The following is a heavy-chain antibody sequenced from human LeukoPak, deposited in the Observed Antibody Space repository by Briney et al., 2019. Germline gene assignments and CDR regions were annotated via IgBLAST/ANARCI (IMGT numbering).Heavy chain of an antibody. J-gene: IGHJ3*02. V-gene: IGHV3-21*01. CDR1: GFTVSSNY. Sequence: GGSLRLSCAASGFTVSSNYMSWVRQAPGKGLEWVSSISSSSSYIYYADSVKGRFTISRDNAKNSLYLQMNSLRAEDTAVYYRARSIAVAALVGVGVGAFDIWGQGTMVTVSS. CDR2: ISSSSSYI. D-gene: IGHD6-19*01. CDR3: ARSIAVAALVGVGVGAFDI.